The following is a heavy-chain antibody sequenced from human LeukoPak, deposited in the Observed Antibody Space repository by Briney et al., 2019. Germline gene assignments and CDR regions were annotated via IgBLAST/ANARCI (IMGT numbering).Heavy chain of an antibody. CDR2: ISSSSSYI. D-gene: IGHD5-18*01. CDR1: GFTFSSYS. Sequence: GGSLRLSCAASGFTFSSYSMNWVRQAPGKGLEWVSSISSSSSYIYYADSVKGRFTISRDNAKNSLYLQMNSLRAEDTAVYYCARDLTIQLSASTGWGQGTLVTVSS. CDR3: ARDLTIQLSASTG. V-gene: IGHV3-21*01. J-gene: IGHJ4*02.